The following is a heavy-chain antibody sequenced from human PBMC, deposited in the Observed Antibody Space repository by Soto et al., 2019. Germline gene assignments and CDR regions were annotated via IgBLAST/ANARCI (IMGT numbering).Heavy chain of an antibody. CDR2: INQSGSA. CDR1: GESFSGYY. CDR3: ARGTVYVPFLFPCLDV. J-gene: IGHJ6*02. V-gene: IGHV4-34*02. Sequence: QVQLQQWGAGLLRPSETLSLTCAVSGESFSGYYWTWIRQPPGKGLEWIGEINQSGSADYNPSLKSRVTMSADTSKTHFSLKVTSVTAADTAMYYCARGTVYVPFLFPCLDVWGQGTTVIVSS. D-gene: IGHD3-10*02.